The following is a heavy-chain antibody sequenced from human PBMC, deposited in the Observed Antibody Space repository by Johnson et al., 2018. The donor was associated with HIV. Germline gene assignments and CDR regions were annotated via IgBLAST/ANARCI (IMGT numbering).Heavy chain of an antibody. J-gene: IGHJ3*02. V-gene: IGHV3-30*04. CDR3: ARGAVRGSFDI. CDR1: GFTFSSYA. Sequence: QVQLVESGGGVVQPGRSLRLSCAASGFTFSSYAMHWVRQAPGKGLEWVAVISYDGSNKYYADSVKGRFTVSRDNSKNTLYLQMNNLRAGDTAVYYCARGAVRGSFDIWGQGTMVTVSS. D-gene: IGHD4-17*01. CDR2: ISYDGSNK.